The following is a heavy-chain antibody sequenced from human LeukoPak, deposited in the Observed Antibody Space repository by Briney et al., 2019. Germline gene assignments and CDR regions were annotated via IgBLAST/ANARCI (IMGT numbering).Heavy chain of an antibody. Sequence: SETLSLTCTVSGYSISSGYYWGWIRQPPGKGLEWIGSIFRSGSTYYNPSLKSRVTISVDTSKNQFSLKLSSVTAADTAVYYCARVIPGGFDFWGQGTLVTVSS. CDR1: GYSISSGYY. CDR3: ARVIPGGFDF. D-gene: IGHD3-16*01. J-gene: IGHJ4*02. V-gene: IGHV4-38-2*02. CDR2: IFRSGST.